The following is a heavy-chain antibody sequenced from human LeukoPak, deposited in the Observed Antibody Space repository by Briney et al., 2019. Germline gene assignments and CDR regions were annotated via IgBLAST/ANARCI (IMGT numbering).Heavy chain of an antibody. CDR3: ARGRGIAVAGRADFQH. V-gene: IGHV1-46*01. J-gene: IGHJ1*01. Sequence: ASVKVSCKASGYTFTSYYMHWVRQAPGQGLEWMGIINPSGGSTSYAQKFQGRVTMTRDMSTSTVYMELSSLRSEDTAVYYRARGRGIAVAGRADFQHGGQGTLVTGSS. D-gene: IGHD6-19*01. CDR1: GYTFTSYY. CDR2: INPSGGST.